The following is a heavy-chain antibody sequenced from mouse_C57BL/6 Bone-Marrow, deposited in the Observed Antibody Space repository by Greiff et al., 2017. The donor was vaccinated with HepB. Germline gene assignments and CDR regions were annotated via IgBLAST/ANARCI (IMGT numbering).Heavy chain of an antibody. CDR2: IDPETGGT. D-gene: IGHD2-3*01. Sequence: VKLVESGAELVRPGASVTLSCKASGYTFTDYEMHWVKQTPVHGLAWIGAIDPETGGTAYNQKFKGKAILTADKSSSTAYMQLRSLTSEDSAVYYFTRSDDGYYRYWFAYWGQGTLVTVSA. V-gene: IGHV1-15*01. CDR3: TRSDDGYYRYWFAY. CDR1: GYTFTDYE. J-gene: IGHJ3*01.